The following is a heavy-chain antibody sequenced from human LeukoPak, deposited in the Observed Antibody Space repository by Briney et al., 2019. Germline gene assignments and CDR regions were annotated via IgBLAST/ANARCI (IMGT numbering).Heavy chain of an antibody. Sequence: ASVKVSCKPSGYTFTDYFIHWVRQAPGQGLEWMGYMNPKSGDTDYAQKFRDRVTMTRDRSISTAYLDLRRLKSDDTAVYYCARGREIGVTTTAVRDYWGQGTLVTVSS. CDR1: GYTFTDYF. CDR3: ARGREIGVTTTAVRDY. J-gene: IGHJ4*02. D-gene: IGHD4-17*01. CDR2: MNPKSGDT. V-gene: IGHV1-2*02.